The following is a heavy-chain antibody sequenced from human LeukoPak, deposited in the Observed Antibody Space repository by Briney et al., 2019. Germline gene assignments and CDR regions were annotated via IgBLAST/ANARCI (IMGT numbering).Heavy chain of an antibody. J-gene: IGHJ4*02. D-gene: IGHD1-7*01. CDR3: ARLTGPIDY. Sequence: GGSLRLSCAASGFTFSSNYMSWVRQAPGKGLEWVSVMYSGGSTYYTDSVKGRFTISIDNSKNKLYLKMNSLSAEDTAVYYCARLTGPIDYWGQGTLVTVSS. CDR2: MYSGGST. V-gene: IGHV3-66*02. CDR1: GFTFSSNY.